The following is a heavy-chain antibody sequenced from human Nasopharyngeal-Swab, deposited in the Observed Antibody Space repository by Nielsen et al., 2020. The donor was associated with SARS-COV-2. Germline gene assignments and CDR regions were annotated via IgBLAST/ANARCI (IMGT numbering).Heavy chain of an antibody. CDR1: GFTFSSYD. V-gene: IGHV3-13*01. J-gene: IGHJ4*02. D-gene: IGHD3-22*01. Sequence: LSLTCAASGFTFSSYDMHWVRQATGKGLEWVSAIGTAGDTYYPGSVKGRFTISRENAKNSLYLQMNSLRAGDTAVYYCARGKYDSSGYYLGDYYFDYWGQGTLVTVSS. CDR2: IGTAGDT. CDR3: ARGKYDSSGYYLGDYYFDY.